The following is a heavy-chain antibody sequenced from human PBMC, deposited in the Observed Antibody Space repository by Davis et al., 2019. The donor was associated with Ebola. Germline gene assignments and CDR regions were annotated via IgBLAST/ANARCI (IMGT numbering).Heavy chain of an antibody. CDR2: IWYDGSNK. CDR3: ASGWLRTTYGMDV. V-gene: IGHV3-33*08. J-gene: IGHJ6*02. Sequence: GESLKISCAASGFTFSSYSMNWVRQAPGKGLEWVAVIWYDGSNKYYADSVKGRFTISRDNSKNTLYLQMNSLRAEDTAVYYCASGWLRTTYGMDVWGQGTTVTVSS. D-gene: IGHD5-12*01. CDR1: GFTFSSYS.